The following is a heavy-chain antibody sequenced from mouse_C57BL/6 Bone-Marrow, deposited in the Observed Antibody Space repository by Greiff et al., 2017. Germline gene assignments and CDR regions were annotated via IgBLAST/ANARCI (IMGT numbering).Heavy chain of an antibody. CDR2: FYPGSGSI. D-gene: IGHD2-3*01. V-gene: IGHV1-62-2*01. CDR3: ARDGCYDCYYVGFAY. CDR1: GYTFTEYT. Sequence: VQLQQSGAELVKPGASVKLSCKASGYTFTEYTIHWVKQRSGQGLVWIGWFYPGSGSIKYNEKFKDKATLTADKSSSTVYMELSRLTSEDSAVYCFARDGCYDCYYVGFAYWGQGTLVTVSA. J-gene: IGHJ3*01.